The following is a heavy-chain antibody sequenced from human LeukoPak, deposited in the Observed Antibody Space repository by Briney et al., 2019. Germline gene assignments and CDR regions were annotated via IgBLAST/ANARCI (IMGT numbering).Heavy chain of an antibody. Sequence: SETLSHTCAVYGGSFSGYYWSWIRQPPGKGLEWIGEINHSGSTNYNPSLKSRVTISVDTSKNQFSLKLSSVTAADTAVYYCARQGKYYYGSGSYRRRYYFDYWGQGTLVTVSS. J-gene: IGHJ4*02. D-gene: IGHD3-10*01. V-gene: IGHV4-34*01. CDR3: ARQGKYYYGSGSYRRRYYFDY. CDR1: GGSFSGYY. CDR2: INHSGST.